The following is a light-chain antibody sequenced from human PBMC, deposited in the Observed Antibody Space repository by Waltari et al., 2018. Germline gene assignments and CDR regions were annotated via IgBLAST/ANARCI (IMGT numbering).Light chain of an antibody. Sequence: DIVMTQSPDSLAVSLGESATINCNSLQSVLYSSNNKNYLAWYQQKPGQPPKLLIYWASTRESGVPDRFSGSGSGTDFTLTISSLQAEDVAVYYCQQYYSTPYTFGQGTKLEIK. CDR2: WAS. J-gene: IGKJ2*01. CDR1: QSVLYSSNNKNY. V-gene: IGKV4-1*01. CDR3: QQYYSTPYT.